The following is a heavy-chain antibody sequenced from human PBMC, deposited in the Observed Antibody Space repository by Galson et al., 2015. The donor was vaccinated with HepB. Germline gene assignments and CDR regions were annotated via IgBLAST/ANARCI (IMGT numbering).Heavy chain of an antibody. CDR1: GFTFSNYG. V-gene: IGHV3-33*01. CDR2: VWFDGGKE. CDR3: ARYNGGSALDY. J-gene: IGHJ4*02. D-gene: IGHD1-14*01. Sequence: SLRLSCAASGFTFSNYGMHWVRQAPGKGLEWMAVVWFDGGKEFYAESVKGRLTISRDNFKNTLYLQMNSLRAEDTAVYYCARYNGGSALDYWGQGTLVTVSS.